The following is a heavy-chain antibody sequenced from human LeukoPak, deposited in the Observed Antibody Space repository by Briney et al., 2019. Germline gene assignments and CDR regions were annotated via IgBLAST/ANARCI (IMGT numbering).Heavy chain of an antibody. V-gene: IGHV4-59*01. CDR1: GGSISSYY. D-gene: IGHD3-22*01. CDR3: ARAGSGYSLDY. J-gene: IGHJ4*02. Sequence: SETLTLTCIVSGGSISSYYWSWIRQPPGKGLEWIGYLFYTGSANYSPSLKSRVTISVHASENQFSLKLSSVTAADTAVYYCARAGSGYSLDYWGRGTLVTVSA. CDR2: LFYTGSA.